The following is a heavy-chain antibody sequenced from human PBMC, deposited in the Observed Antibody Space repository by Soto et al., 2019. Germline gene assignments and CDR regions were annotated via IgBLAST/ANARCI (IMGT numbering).Heavy chain of an antibody. V-gene: IGHV3-74*01. D-gene: IGHD2-15*01. Sequence: GGSLRLSCAVSGFTFSSYWMHWVRQAPGKGLLWVSRINSDGSSTSYADSVKGRFTISRDNAKNTLYLQMNSLRAEDTAVYYCAREGRGVVVPGGMDVWGQGTTVTVSS. CDR2: INSDGSST. CDR3: AREGRGVVVPGGMDV. J-gene: IGHJ6*02. CDR1: GFTFSSYW.